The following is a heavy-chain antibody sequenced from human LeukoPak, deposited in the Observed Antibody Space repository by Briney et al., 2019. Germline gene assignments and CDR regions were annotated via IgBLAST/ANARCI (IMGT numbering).Heavy chain of an antibody. CDR1: GYTFTSYY. CDR2: INPSGGST. D-gene: IGHD3-10*01. Sequence: ASVKVSCKASGYTFTSYYMHWVRQAPGQGLEWMGTINPSGGSTSYAQKFQGRVTMTRDTSTSTVYMELSSLRSEDTAVYYCATPAHYGSGSYLPFDYWGQGTLVTVSS. J-gene: IGHJ4*02. V-gene: IGHV1-46*01. CDR3: ATPAHYGSGSYLPFDY.